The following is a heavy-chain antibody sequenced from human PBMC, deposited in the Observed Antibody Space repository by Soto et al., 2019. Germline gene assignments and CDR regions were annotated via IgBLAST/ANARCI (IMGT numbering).Heavy chain of an antibody. J-gene: IGHJ4*02. D-gene: IGHD6-6*01. CDR1: GFTVSGHY. CDR2: IFSGGST. CDR3: ARDRTISDYRSSGALGL. Sequence: EVQLVESGGGLVQPGGSLRLSCAVSGFTVSGHYMSWVRQAPGKGLEWVSVIFSGGSTYYANSVTGRFTLSRDNSRNTVYLQMNGLRAEDTAVYYCARDRTISDYRSSGALGLWGQGTLVSVSS. V-gene: IGHV3-66*01.